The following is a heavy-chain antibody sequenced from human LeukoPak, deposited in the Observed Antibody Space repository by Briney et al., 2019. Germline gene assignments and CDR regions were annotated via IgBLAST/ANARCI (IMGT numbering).Heavy chain of an antibody. J-gene: IGHJ5*02. D-gene: IGHD2-2*01. V-gene: IGHV4-31*03. Sequence: PSETLSLTCTVSGGSISSGGYYWSWICQHPGKGLECIGYIYYSGSTYYNPSLKSRVTISVDTSKNQFSLKLSSVTAADTAVYYCAKDHVVVIAGGFDPWGQGTLVTVSA. CDR3: AKDHVVVIAGGFDP. CDR2: IYYSGST. CDR1: GGSISSGGYY.